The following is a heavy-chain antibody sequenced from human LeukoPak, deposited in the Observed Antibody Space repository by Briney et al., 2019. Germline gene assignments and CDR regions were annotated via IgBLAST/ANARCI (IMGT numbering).Heavy chain of an antibody. CDR3: ARVRWRGYSYGYYFDY. D-gene: IGHD5-18*01. V-gene: IGHV3-7*01. CDR2: IKQSGFEK. Sequence: PGGSLRLSCEGSGFTFGDHWMSWVRQAPGKGLEWVANIKQSGFEKYYVDSVNGRFTISRDNAQNSLFLQMDTLRVEDTAVYYCARVRWRGYSYGYYFDYWGQGTLVTVSS. J-gene: IGHJ4*02. CDR1: GFTFGDHW.